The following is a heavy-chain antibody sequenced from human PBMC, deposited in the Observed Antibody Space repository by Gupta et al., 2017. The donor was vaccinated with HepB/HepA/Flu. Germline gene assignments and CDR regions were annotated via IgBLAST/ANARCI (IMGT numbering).Heavy chain of an antibody. Sequence: ESGGGLVQPGGSLRLSCAASGFTFSSYWMSWVRQAPGKGLEWVANIKQDGSEKYYVDSVKGRFTISRDNAKNSLYLQMNSLRAEDTAVYYCARGTDGSGSYYNVELDYGGQGTLVTVSS. CDR3: ARGTDGSGSYYNVELDY. J-gene: IGHJ4*02. V-gene: IGHV3-7*01. D-gene: IGHD3-10*01. CDR1: GFTFSSYW. CDR2: IKQDGSEK.